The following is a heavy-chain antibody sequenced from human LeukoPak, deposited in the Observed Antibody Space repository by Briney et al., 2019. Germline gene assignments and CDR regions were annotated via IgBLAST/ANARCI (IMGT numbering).Heavy chain of an antibody. CDR3: ARELVDTAMVTVNAFDI. CDR1: GFTFSSYS. J-gene: IGHJ3*02. D-gene: IGHD5-18*01. V-gene: IGHV3-48*01. CDR2: ISSSSSTI. Sequence: GGSLRLSCAASGFTFSSYSMSWVRQAPGKGLEWVSYISSSSSTIYYADSVKGRFTISRDNAKNSLYLQMNSLRAEDTAVYYCARELVDTAMVTVNAFDIWGQGTMVTVSS.